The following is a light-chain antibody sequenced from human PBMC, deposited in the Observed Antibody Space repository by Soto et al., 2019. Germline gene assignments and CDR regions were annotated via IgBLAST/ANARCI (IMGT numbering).Light chain of an antibody. Sequence: EFVLTQSPGTLSLSPGERATLSCRASQSFTNTYLAWYQQKPGQAPRLLIYDASSRATGIPDRFSGGGSGTDFTLTISRLEPEDFAVYYCQQFNGCPLTFGGGTKVDIK. J-gene: IGKJ4*01. CDR3: QQFNGCPLT. CDR1: QSFTNTY. CDR2: DAS. V-gene: IGKV3-20*01.